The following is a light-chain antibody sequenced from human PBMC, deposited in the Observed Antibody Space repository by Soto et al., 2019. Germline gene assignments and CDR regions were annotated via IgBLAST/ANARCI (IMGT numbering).Light chain of an antibody. CDR3: LQDYGDSWT. CDR1: LDVGSD. CDR2: AAS. V-gene: IGKV1-6*01. J-gene: IGKJ1*01. Sequence: QMTQSPSSLSASVGEKIIITFLASLDVGSDVIWYQQKPGQAPKLLIYAASNLYTGVPSRFSGSRSGTEFTLTISSLQPEDFASYYCLQDYGDSWTFGQGTKVDIK.